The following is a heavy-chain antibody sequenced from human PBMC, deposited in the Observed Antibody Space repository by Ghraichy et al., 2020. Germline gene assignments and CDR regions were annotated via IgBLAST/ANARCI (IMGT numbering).Heavy chain of an antibody. CDR3: VRGNYNFDY. V-gene: IGHV6-1*01. J-gene: IGHJ4*02. CDR1: GESVSSLGAS. Sequence: SQTLSLTCVISGESVSSLGASWNWIRQSPSRGLEWLGRTYYRSQWFNEYAVSVQSRITINPDTSKNQFSLQLNSVTPEDTAVYFCVRGNYNFDYWGQGTLVTVSS. D-gene: IGHD5-24*01. CDR2: TYYRSQWFN.